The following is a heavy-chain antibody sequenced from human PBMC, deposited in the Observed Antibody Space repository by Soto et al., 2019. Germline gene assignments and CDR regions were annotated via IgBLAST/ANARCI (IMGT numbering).Heavy chain of an antibody. CDR1: GYDFNTNW. Sequence: GESLKISCRGSGYDFNTNWFGWVRQLPGKGLEWGGIMYPGDSDTRYNPSLQGHVTRSADVTVSTAFLQWRSLKTSDTGMYFCARLPRDCNKTSCYYADHWGHGTQVTVSS. CDR3: ARLPRDCNKTSCYYADH. CDR2: MYPGDSDT. J-gene: IGHJ4*01. V-gene: IGHV5-51*01. D-gene: IGHD2-2*01.